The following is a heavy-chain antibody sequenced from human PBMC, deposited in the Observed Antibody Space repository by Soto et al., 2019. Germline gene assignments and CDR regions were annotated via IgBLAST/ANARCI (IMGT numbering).Heavy chain of an antibody. CDR2: IHYSGRT. Sequence: SETLSLTCTVSGDSIISGGYFCGWVRQPPGRGLEWIGSIHYSGRTFDNPSLKSRLTMSVDTSRNQFSLKLASVTAADTAMYYCARTYVDTSMAPFDYWGQGTLVTVSS. CDR1: GDSIISGGYF. V-gene: IGHV4-39*01. CDR3: ARTYVDTSMAPFDY. J-gene: IGHJ4*02. D-gene: IGHD5-18*01.